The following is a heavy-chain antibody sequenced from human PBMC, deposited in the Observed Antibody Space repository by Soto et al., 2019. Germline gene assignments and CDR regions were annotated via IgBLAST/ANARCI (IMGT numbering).Heavy chain of an antibody. CDR2: IKQDGSEK. V-gene: IGHV3-7*01. CDR1: GFTFSSYW. CDR3: ARGPQGFGESSTDY. J-gene: IGHJ4*02. D-gene: IGHD3-10*01. Sequence: GGSLRLSCAASGFTFSSYWMSWVRPAPGKGLEWVANIKQDGSEKYYVDSVKGRFTISRDNAKNSLYLQMNSLRAEDTAVYYCARGPQGFGESSTDYWGQGTLVTVSS.